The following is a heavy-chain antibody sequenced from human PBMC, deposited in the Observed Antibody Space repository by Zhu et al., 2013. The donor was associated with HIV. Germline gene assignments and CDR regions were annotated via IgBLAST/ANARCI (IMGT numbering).Heavy chain of an antibody. CDR2: INPNTGGT. Sequence: QVQLVQSGADLKKPGASVTVSCKASGYTFTGHFLHWVRQAPGQGLEWMGWINPNTGGTNFGQKFRGRVTVTRDTSTTTASMELTSLRSDDTAVYFCARGSLPGTSATWLDTWGQGTPGQRLL. CDR3: ARGSLPGTSATWLDT. V-gene: IGHV1-2*02. J-gene: IGHJ5*01. CDR1: GYTFTGHF. D-gene: IGHD3-10*01.